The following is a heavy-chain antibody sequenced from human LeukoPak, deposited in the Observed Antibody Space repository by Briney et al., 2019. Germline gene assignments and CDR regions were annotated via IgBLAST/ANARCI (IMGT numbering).Heavy chain of an antibody. D-gene: IGHD7-27*01. CDR3: TRGHWGLQS. V-gene: IGHV4-59*02. Sequence: SETLSLTCTVSGASVTDYYWSWIRQSPGKGLEWISYIHHSGNSDYNPSLRSRVTTSLDTSKNQFSLNLISVTAADTAVYYCTRGHWGLQSWSQGTLVTVST. CDR2: IHHSGNS. J-gene: IGHJ5*02. CDR1: GASVTDYY.